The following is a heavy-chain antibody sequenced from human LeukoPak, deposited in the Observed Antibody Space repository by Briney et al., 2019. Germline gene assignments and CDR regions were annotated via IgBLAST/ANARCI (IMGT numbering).Heavy chain of an antibody. CDR2: IYYSGST. V-gene: IGHV4-30-4*01. D-gene: IGHD3-22*01. CDR3: ARVFYDSSGFAFDI. J-gene: IGHJ3*02. Sequence: PSQTLSLTCTVSGGSISSGDYYWSWIRQPPGKGLEWIGYIYYSGSTYYNPSLKSRVTVSVDTSKNQFSLKLSSVTAADTAVYYCARVFYDSSGFAFDIWGQGTMVTVSS. CDR1: GGSISSGDYY.